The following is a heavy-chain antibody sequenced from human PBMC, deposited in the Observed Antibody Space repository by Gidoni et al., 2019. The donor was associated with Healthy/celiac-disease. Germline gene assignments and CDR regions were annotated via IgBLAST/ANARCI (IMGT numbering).Heavy chain of an antibody. CDR3: IAVAGTGYYFDY. J-gene: IGHJ4*02. V-gene: IGHV4-39*01. CDR2: IYYSGST. CDR1: GGSISSSSYY. D-gene: IGHD6-19*01. Sequence: QLQLQESGPGLVKPSETLSLTCTVPGGSISSSSYYWGWIRQPPGKGLEWIGSIYYSGSTYYNPSLKSRVTISVDTSKNQFSLKLSSVTAADTAVYYCIAVAGTGYYFDYWGQGTLVTVSS.